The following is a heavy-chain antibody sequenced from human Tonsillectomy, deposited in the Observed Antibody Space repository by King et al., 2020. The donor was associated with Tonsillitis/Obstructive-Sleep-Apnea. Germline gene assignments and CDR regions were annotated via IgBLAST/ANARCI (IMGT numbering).Heavy chain of an antibody. J-gene: IGHJ6*03. V-gene: IGHV1-69*12. CDR3: ARGRYCSSTSCYWEYYYYYYYMDV. CDR2: NIPIFGSA. D-gene: IGHD2-2*01. Sequence: QLVQSGAEVKKPGSSVKVSFKASGGTFSSYAISWVRQAPGQGLEWMGGNIPIFGSANYAQKFQGRGTCTADESTSTAYMELSSLRSEDTAVYYCARGRYCSSTSCYWEYYYYYYYMDVWGKGTTVTVSS. CDR1: GGTFSSYA.